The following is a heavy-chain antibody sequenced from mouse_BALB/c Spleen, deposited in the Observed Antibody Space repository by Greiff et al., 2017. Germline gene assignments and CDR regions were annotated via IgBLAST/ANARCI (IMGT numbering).Heavy chain of an antibody. CDR1: GYTFTSYW. CDR2: IYPGSGST. V-gene: IGHV1S22*01. D-gene: IGHD2-1*01. CDR3: TRGGNYLAWFAY. Sequence: LQQPGSELVRPGASVKLSCKASGYTFTSYWMHWVKQRPGQGLEWSGNIYPGSGSTNYDEKFKSKATLTVDTSSSTAYMQLSSLTSEDSAVYYCTRGGNYLAWFAYWGEGTLVTVSA. J-gene: IGHJ3*01.